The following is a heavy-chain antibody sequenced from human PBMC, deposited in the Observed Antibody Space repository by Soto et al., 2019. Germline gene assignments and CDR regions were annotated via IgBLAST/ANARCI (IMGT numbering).Heavy chain of an antibody. CDR3: ARSYSSSWHYFDY. CDR1: GYSFTTYW. Sequence: PGESLKISCKGCGYSFTTYWIVWVRQMPGKGLELMGIIYPGDSDNRYGPSFQGQVTISADKSISTAYLQWSSLKASDTAMYYCARSYSSSWHYFDYWGQGTLVTVSS. J-gene: IGHJ4*02. V-gene: IGHV5-51*01. CDR2: IYPGDSDN. D-gene: IGHD6-13*01.